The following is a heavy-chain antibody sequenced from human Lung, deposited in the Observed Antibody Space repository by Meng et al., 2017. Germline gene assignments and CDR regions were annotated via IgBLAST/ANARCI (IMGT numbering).Heavy chain of an antibody. CDR1: GGSFSDYY. J-gene: IGHJ4*02. CDR2: INHSGST. D-gene: IGHD4-11*01. Sequence: QGQLQRWGPVMLKPSETLSLTCVVAGGSFSDYYCSWIRQPPGKGLEWIGEINHSGSTNYNPSLESRATISVDTSQNNLSLKLSSVTAADSAVYYCARGPTTMAHDFDYWGQGTLVTVSS. CDR3: ARGPTTMAHDFDY. V-gene: IGHV4-34*01.